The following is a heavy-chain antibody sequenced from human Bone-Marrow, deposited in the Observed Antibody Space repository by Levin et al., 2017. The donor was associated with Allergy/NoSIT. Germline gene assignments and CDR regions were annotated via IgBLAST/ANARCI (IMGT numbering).Heavy chain of an antibody. J-gene: IGHJ5*02. V-gene: IGHV1-8*01. CDR1: GYTFTSYD. CDR3: ARGFGNYGGWFDP. Sequence: GESLKISCKASGYTFTSYDINWVRQATGQGLEWMGWMNPNSGNTGYAQKFQGRVTMTRNTSISTAYMELSSLRSEDTAVYYCARGFGNYGGWFDPWGQGTLVTVSS. D-gene: IGHD4-23*01. CDR2: MNPNSGNT.